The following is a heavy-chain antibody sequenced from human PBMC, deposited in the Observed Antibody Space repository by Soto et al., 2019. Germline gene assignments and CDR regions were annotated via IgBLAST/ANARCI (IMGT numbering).Heavy chain of an antibody. D-gene: IGHD6-19*01. CDR1: GCSLRTSGVG. CDR2: IYWNDDK. CDR3: AKSGSSGWYGWFDP. Sequence: GPTLVNPTQTLTLTCIFSGCSLRTSGVGVGWIRRPPGKALEWLGFIYWNDDKRYSPSLKSRLTITKDTSQNQVVLTMTHMDPVDTATYYCAKSGSSGWYGWFDPWGQGTLVTVSS. J-gene: IGHJ5*02. V-gene: IGHV2-5*01.